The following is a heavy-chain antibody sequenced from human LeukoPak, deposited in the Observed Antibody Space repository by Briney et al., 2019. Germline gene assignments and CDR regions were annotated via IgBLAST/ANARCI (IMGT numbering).Heavy chain of an antibody. Sequence: SETLSLTCGASGGSVSSTNWCTWIRQPPGTGLEWIGEFHLDGRTNFNPSLKSRLTMSVDLSENHVSLKLTSVTAADTAVYYCAREGGFYRPLDYSGQGTLVTVSS. CDR3: AREGGFYRPLDY. CDR2: FHLDGRT. CDR1: GGSVSSTNW. V-gene: IGHV4-4*02. D-gene: IGHD6-25*01. J-gene: IGHJ4*02.